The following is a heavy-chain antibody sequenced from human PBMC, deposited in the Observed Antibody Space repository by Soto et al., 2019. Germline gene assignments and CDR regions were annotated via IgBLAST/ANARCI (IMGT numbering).Heavy chain of an antibody. CDR2: IYWDEDK. V-gene: IGHV2-5*02. D-gene: IGHD3-10*01. CDR1: GFSLDTPGVA. J-gene: IGHJ2*01. CDR3: AHMADLGSFYWYFDL. Sequence: QITLVESGPTLVKPTQTLTLTCTFSGFSLDTPGVAMGWIRQPPGKALEWLAHIYWDEDKRYRPSLETRLSITKDASKSQVVLRMTYMDPVDTGTYYCAHMADLGSFYWYFDLWGRGTLVTVSS.